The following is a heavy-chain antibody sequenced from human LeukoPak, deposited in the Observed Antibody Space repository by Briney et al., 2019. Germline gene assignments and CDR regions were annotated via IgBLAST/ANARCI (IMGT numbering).Heavy chain of an antibody. J-gene: IGHJ4*02. CDR1: GYSFTSYW. CDR3: ASQAAAGISTSPFGY. D-gene: IGHD6-13*01. V-gene: IGHV5-51*01. Sequence: GESLKISCKGSGYSFTSYWIGWVRQLPGKGLEWMGIIYPGDSDTRYSPSFQGQVTISADKSISTAYLQWSSLKASDTAMYYCASQAAAGISTSPFGYWGQGTLVTVSS. CDR2: IYPGDSDT.